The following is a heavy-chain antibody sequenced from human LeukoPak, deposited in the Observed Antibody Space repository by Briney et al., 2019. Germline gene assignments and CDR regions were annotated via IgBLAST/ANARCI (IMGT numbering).Heavy chain of an antibody. Sequence: PSETLSLTCTVSGGSISIYYWSWIRQPAGKGLEWIGRIYTSGSTNYNPSLKSRVTMSVDTSKNQLSLKLNSVTAADTAVYYCARGPTTVTRAFDYWGQGTLVTVSS. CDR1: GGSISIYY. CDR2: IYTSGST. CDR3: ARGPTTVTRAFDY. J-gene: IGHJ4*02. V-gene: IGHV4-4*07. D-gene: IGHD4-17*01.